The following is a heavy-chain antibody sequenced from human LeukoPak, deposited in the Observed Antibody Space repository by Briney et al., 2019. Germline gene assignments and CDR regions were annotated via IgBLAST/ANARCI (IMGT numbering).Heavy chain of an antibody. CDR2: ISGSGGST. CDR1: GFNFRSYG. J-gene: IGHJ4*02. D-gene: IGHD6-13*01. Sequence: GGSLRLSCAVSGFNFRSYGMHWLRQAPGKGLEWVSAISGSGGSTYYADSVKGRFTISRDNSKNTLYLQMNSLRAEDTAVYYCAHISSSWPDYWGQGTLVTVSS. CDR3: AHISSSWPDY. V-gene: IGHV3-23*01.